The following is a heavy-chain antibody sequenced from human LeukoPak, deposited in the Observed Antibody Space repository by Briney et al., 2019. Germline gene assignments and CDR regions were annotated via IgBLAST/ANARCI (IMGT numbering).Heavy chain of an antibody. CDR1: GFTFSSYT. V-gene: IGHV3-23*01. D-gene: IGHD3-16*01. Sequence: PGGSLRLSCVGSGFTFSSYTMTWVRQAPGKGLEWVSAIGGRGGSTYYADSVKGRFTITRDNSKYTLYMQMDSLRAEDTAVYYCAKEGGAWGQGTLVTVSS. CDR2: IGGRGGST. CDR3: AKEGGA. J-gene: IGHJ5*02.